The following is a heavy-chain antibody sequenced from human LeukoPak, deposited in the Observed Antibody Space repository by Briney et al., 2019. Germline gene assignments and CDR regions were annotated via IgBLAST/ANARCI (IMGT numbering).Heavy chain of an antibody. CDR3: AREANSGYSSGDDAFDI. CDR2: INGEGRST. V-gene: IGHV3-74*01. D-gene: IGHD6-19*01. CDR1: GFTFSTYW. Sequence: GGSLRLSCAASGFTFSTYWMHWVRQAPGKGLVWVSRINGEGRSTSHADSVKGRFTISRDNAKNTLYLQMNSLRAEDTAVNYCAREANSGYSSGDDAFDIWGQGTMVTVSS. J-gene: IGHJ3*02.